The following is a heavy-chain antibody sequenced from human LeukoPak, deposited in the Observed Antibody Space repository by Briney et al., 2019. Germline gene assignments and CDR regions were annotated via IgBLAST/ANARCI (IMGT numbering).Heavy chain of an antibody. CDR1: GGNFRTYP. Sequence: ASVKVSCKASGGNFRTYPISWVRQAPGQGLEWMGGLTQFFRRTNYTQKFQGRLTITTDESSSTAYMELSDLRSDDTAVYYCATSESGRSWDWFAPWGQGTLVTVSS. J-gene: IGHJ5*02. CDR2: LTQFFRRT. V-gene: IGHV1-69*05. D-gene: IGHD3-10*01. CDR3: ATSESGRSWDWFAP.